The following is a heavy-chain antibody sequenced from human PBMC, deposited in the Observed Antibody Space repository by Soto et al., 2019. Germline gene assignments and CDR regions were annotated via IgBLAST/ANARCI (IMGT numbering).Heavy chain of an antibody. CDR3: ARDPIGGGTPYYCDF. D-gene: IGHD3-10*01. Sequence: QIQLVQSGAEVKKPGASVKVSCRASGYTFSGYYMHWLRQAPGQGPEWLGWINTDTGGTDSAHKFQGRVTMTSDTSISTAYLELSSLRSDDTAVYYCARDPIGGGTPYYCDFWGQGTLVTVSS. V-gene: IGHV1-2*07. CDR2: INTDTGGT. J-gene: IGHJ4*02. CDR1: GYTFSGYY.